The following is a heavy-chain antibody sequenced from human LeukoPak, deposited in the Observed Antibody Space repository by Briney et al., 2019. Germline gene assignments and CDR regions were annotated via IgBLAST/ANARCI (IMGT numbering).Heavy chain of an antibody. CDR1: GGSISSGGYY. CDR3: ASHCSSTSCYYEYFQH. Sequence: SQTLSLTCTVSGGSISSGGYYRSWIRQHPGKGLEWIGYIYYSGSTYYNPSLKSRVTISVDTSKNQFSLKLSSVTAADTAVYYCASHCSSTSCYYEYFQHWGHGTLVTVSS. J-gene: IGHJ1*01. D-gene: IGHD2-2*01. V-gene: IGHV4-31*03. CDR2: IYYSGST.